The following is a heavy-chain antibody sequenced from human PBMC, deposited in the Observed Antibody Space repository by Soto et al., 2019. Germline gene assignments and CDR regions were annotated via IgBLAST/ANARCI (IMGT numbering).Heavy chain of an antibody. CDR2: INPNSGDT. Sequence: GTSVKVSCKASGYTFTGNFVHWVRQAPGQGLEWMAWINPNSGDTKYAQKFQGRVTMTRATSISTAYMELSTLTSDDTAVYYCERGAGSSSFDPWGRGTLVTVSS. J-gene: IGHJ5*02. D-gene: IGHD1-26*01. CDR3: ERGAGSSSFDP. CDR1: GYTFTGNF. V-gene: IGHV1-2*02.